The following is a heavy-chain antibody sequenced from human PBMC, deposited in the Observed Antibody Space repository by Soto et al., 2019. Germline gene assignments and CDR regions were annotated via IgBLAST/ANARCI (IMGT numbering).Heavy chain of an antibody. J-gene: IGHJ4*02. CDR1: GYTFSSYG. Sequence: ASVKVSCKASGYTFSSYGISWVRQAPGQGLEWMGWISAYNGNTNYAQKLQGRITMTTDTSTSTAYMELRSLRSDDTAVYYCAKRSGRNVVFDYWGKGTLVTVSS. CDR3: AKRSGRNVVFDY. CDR2: ISAYNGNT. V-gene: IGHV1-18*01. D-gene: IGHD1-1*01.